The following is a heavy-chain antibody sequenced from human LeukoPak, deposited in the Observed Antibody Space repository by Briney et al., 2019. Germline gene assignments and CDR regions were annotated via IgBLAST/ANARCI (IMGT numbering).Heavy chain of an antibody. Sequence: PSETLSLTCAVYGGSFSGYYWGWIRQTPGKGLEWIGEINHGGSTNYNPSLKSRVTMSVDTSKNQFSLNLASVTAADTAVYYCARASDNDDYSLDYFYYTDVWGEGTTVTVSS. J-gene: IGHJ6*03. CDR3: ARASDNDDYSLDYFYYTDV. CDR1: GGSFSGYY. CDR2: INHGGST. V-gene: IGHV4-34*01. D-gene: IGHD4-17*01.